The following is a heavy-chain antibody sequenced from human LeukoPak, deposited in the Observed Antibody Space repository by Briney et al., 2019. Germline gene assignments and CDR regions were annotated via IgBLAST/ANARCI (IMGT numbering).Heavy chain of an antibody. J-gene: IGHJ4*02. CDR1: GYTFTSYG. D-gene: IGHD3-22*01. Sequence: ASVKVSCKASGYTFTSYGIGWERQAPGQGLEWMGWISAYNGNTNYAQKLQGRVTMTTDTSTSTAYMELRSLRSDDTAVYYCARGQRVNLVVVNRSFRYWGQGTLVTVSS. CDR3: ARGQRVNLVVVNRSFRY. V-gene: IGHV1-18*01. CDR2: ISAYNGNT.